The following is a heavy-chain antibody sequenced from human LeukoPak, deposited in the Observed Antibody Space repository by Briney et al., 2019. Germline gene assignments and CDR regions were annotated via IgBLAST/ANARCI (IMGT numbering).Heavy chain of an antibody. CDR1: GGSISSYY. V-gene: IGHV4-4*07. Sequence: SETLSLTCTVSGGSISSYYWSWIRQPAGKGLEWIGRIYISGSTNYTPSLKSRVTMSVDTSKNQFSLKLSSVTAADTAVYYCARDRGTWNDDGFDYWGQGTLVTVSS. D-gene: IGHD1-1*01. CDR3: ARDRGTWNDDGFDY. CDR2: IYISGST. J-gene: IGHJ4*02.